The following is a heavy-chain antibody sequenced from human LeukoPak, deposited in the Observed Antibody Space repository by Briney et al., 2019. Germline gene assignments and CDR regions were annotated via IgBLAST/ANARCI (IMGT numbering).Heavy chain of an antibody. CDR3: ARAATTMIVASDY. CDR1: GFTFSSYS. D-gene: IGHD3-22*01. J-gene: IGHJ4*02. CDR2: ISGSRSTI. V-gene: IGHV3-48*01. Sequence: PGGSLRLSCAASGFTFSSYSMNWVRQAPGKGLEGVSYISGSRSTIYYADSVKGRFTISRENAKNSLYLQMNSLRAEDTAMYYCARAATTMIVASDYWGQGTLVTVSS.